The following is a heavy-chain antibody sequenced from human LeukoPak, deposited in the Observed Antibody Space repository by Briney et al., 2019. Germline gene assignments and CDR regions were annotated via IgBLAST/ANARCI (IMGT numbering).Heavy chain of an antibody. CDR3: ATMALYSFGYDY. V-gene: IGHV3-53*05. J-gene: IGHJ4*02. Sequence: GGSLRLSCVASGFTVSSNYMSWVRQAPGKGLEWVSVIYSGGSTYYADSVQGRFTISRDISKNTLYLQMNSLRPEDTAVYYCATMALYSFGYDYWGQGTLVTVSS. D-gene: IGHD3-22*01. CDR1: GFTVSSNY. CDR2: IYSGGST.